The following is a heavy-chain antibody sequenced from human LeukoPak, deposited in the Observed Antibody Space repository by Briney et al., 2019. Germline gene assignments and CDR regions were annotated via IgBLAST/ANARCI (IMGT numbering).Heavy chain of an antibody. CDR1: GFTFSSYA. V-gene: IGHV3-23*01. CDR2: ISGSGGST. J-gene: IGHJ4*02. CDR3: ATTRHYDFWSGYSISGYYFDY. D-gene: IGHD3-3*01. Sequence: GGSLRLSCAASGFTFSSYAMSWVRQAPGEGLEWVSAISGSGGSTYYADSVKGRFTISRDNSKNTLYLQMNSLRAEDTAVYYCATTRHYDFWSGYSISGYYFDYWGQGTLVTVSS.